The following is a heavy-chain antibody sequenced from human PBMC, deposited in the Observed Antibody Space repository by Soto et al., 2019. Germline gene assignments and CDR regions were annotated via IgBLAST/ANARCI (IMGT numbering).Heavy chain of an antibody. CDR3: AHSTTASRIFDH. CDR1: GFSLSTSGVG. V-gene: IGHV2-5*01. D-gene: IGHD6-6*01. Sequence: SGPTLVNPTQTLTLTCTFSGFSLSTSGVGVGWIRQPPGKALEWLALIYWNDDKLYSPSLKSRLTITKDTPKNQVVLTMTNMDPVDTATYFCAHSTTASRIFDHWGQGTLVTVSS. CDR2: IYWNDDK. J-gene: IGHJ4*02.